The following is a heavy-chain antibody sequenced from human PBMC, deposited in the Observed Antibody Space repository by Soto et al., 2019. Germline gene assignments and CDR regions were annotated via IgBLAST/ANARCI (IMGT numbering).Heavy chain of an antibody. CDR3: TTDCYNTMIVVRLDY. CDR2: IKSKADGGTS. V-gene: IGHV3-15*07. CDR1: GFTFSNAW. Sequence: EVHLVESGGGLVQPGGSLRLSCAASGFTFSNAWINWVRQAPGKGLEWVGRIKSKADGGTSDFAGHVKGSFAISRNDSEDMVYLQMKRRKTEDTVIDSFTTDCYNTMIVVRLDYWGHGTLVTVSS. J-gene: IGHJ4*01. D-gene: IGHD3-22*01.